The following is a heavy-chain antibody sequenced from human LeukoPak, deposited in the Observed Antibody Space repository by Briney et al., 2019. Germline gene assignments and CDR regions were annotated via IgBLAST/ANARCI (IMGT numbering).Heavy chain of an antibody. CDR1: GYTFTSYD. Sequence: ASVKVSCKASGYTFTSYDINWVRQATGQGLEWMGWMNPNSGNTGYAQKFQGRVTMTRNTSISTAYMELSSLRSDDTAVYYCARDSHLDYYGSGSYFDYWGQGTLVTVSS. J-gene: IGHJ4*02. V-gene: IGHV1-8*01. CDR2: MNPNSGNT. D-gene: IGHD3-10*01. CDR3: ARDSHLDYYGSGSYFDY.